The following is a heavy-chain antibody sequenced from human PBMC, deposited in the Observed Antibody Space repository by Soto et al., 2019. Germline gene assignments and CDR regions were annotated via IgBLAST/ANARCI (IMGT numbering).Heavy chain of an antibody. CDR1: GGSISYNSYY. CDR3: ARLVVVAPVANA. V-gene: IGHV4-39*02. CDR2: IFYTGTT. J-gene: IGHJ5*02. D-gene: IGHD2-2*01. Sequence: SETLSLTCSVSGGSISYNSYYWGWIRQPPGKGLGWVGGIFYTGTTYYSPSLKDRVTISVDTSKNSFSLNLTSVTAADTAVYFCARLVVVAPVANAWGQGTLVTVSS.